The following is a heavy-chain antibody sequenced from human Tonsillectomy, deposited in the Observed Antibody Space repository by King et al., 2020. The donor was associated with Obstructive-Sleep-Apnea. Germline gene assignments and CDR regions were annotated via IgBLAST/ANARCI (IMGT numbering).Heavy chain of an antibody. CDR2: SGTGGEI. Sequence: VQLVESGGGLVQPGGSLRLSCVASGFSFSLYDMHWVRQPIGKGLEWVSVSGTGGEIYYADSVKGRFSISRENAKNSLYLQMNSLKVEDTAVYYCVRGGSASSEGEFDDWGQGILVTVSS. CDR3: VRGGSASSEGEFDD. D-gene: IGHD3-16*01. CDR1: GFSFSLYD. V-gene: IGHV3-13*04. J-gene: IGHJ4*02.